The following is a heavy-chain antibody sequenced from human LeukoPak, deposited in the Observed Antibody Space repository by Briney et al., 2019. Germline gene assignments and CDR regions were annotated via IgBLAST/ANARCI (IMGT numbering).Heavy chain of an antibody. Sequence: PGGSLRLSCAASGFTFSSYAMSWVRQAPGKGLEWVSAISGSGGSTYYADSVKGRFTISRDNSKNTLYLQMNSLRAEVTAVYYCAKVLFVTQNYFDYWGQGTLVTVSS. J-gene: IGHJ4*02. D-gene: IGHD2/OR15-2a*01. CDR1: GFTFSSYA. CDR2: ISGSGGST. CDR3: AKVLFVTQNYFDY. V-gene: IGHV3-23*01.